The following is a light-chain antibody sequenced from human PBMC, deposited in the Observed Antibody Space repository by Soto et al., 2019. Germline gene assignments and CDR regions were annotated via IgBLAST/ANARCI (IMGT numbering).Light chain of an antibody. CDR2: DVS. Sequence: LNQPASLSGSTGQSITISCTGTSSDVGGYNYVSWYQQHPGKAPKLMIYDVSNRPSGVSNRFSGSKSGNTASPTISGLQAEDEADYYCSSYTSSSTLVFGTGTKVTVL. V-gene: IGLV2-14*01. CDR3: SSYTSSSTLV. CDR1: SSDVGGYNY. J-gene: IGLJ1*01.